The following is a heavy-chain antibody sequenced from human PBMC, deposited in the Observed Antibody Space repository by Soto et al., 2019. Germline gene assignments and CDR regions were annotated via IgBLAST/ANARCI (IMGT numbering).Heavy chain of an antibody. Sequence: ASETLSLTCTVSGGSIDSGDYYWSWIRQPPGKGLEWIGYVYYSGTTNYNPFLKSRVTISVDTSKNQFSLKLSSVTAADTAVYYCARVCKTPTSWGYYYYGMDVWGQGTTVTVSS. D-gene: IGHD3-16*01. J-gene: IGHJ6*02. CDR3: ARVCKTPTSWGYYYYGMDV. CDR1: GGSIDSGDYY. V-gene: IGHV4-61*08. CDR2: VYYSGTT.